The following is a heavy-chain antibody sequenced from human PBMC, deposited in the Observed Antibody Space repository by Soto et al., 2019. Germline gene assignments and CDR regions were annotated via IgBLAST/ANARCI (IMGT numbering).Heavy chain of an antibody. CDR2: IYYSGST. D-gene: IGHD4-17*01. CDR1: GGSISSSSYY. CDR3: ASHKGVYGDFSFSFDY. Sequence: PSETLSLTCTVSGGSISSSSYYWGWIRQPPGKGLEWIGSIYYSGSTYYNPSLKSRVTISVDTSKNQFSLKLSSVTAADTAVYYCASHKGVYGDFSFSFDYWGQGTLVTVSS. V-gene: IGHV4-39*01. J-gene: IGHJ4*02.